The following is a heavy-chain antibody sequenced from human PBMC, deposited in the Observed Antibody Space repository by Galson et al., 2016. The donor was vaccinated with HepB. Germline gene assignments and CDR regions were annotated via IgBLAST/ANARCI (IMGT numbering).Heavy chain of an antibody. D-gene: IGHD2-21*02. CDR1: GDSITSYF. V-gene: IGHV4-59*04. Sequence: SETLSLTCNVSGDSITSYFWSWIRQPPGKGLEWIGCVYFSGTTYSNPSLKSQVSMSVATSTNQFSLNLNSVTAADTAVYYCARLVAYCVGDCYPYWGQGTLVTVSS. CDR3: ARLVAYCVGDCYPY. CDR2: VYFSGTT. J-gene: IGHJ4*02.